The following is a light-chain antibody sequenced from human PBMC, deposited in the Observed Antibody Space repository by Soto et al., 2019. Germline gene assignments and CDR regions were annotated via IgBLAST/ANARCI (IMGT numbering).Light chain of an antibody. J-gene: IGKJ4*01. CDR3: QQRSNWPLT. CDR2: EAS. CDR1: QSVSSY. V-gene: IGKV3-11*01. Sequence: EIVLTQSPATLSLSPGERATLSCRASQSVSSYLAWYQQRAGQAPRLLIYEASNRATGIPARFSGSGSGTDFTLTISSLEPEDFAVYYCQQRSNWPLTFGGGTEVEIK.